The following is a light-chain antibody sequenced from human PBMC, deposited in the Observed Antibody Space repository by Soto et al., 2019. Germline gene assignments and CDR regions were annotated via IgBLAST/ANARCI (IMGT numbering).Light chain of an antibody. CDR2: GAS. V-gene: IGKV3-20*01. CDR1: ENINTY. CDR3: QQYGSSPSLT. J-gene: IGKJ4*01. Sequence: ETVLTQSPATLSVSPGETATLSCRASENINTYLAWYQQKPGQAPKLLIYGASSRATGIPDRFSGSGSGTDFTLTISRLEPEDFAVYYCQQYGSSPSLTFGGGTKVDIK.